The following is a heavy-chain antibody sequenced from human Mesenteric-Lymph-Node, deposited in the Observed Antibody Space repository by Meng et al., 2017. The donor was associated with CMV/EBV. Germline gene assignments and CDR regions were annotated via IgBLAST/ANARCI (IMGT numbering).Heavy chain of an antibody. Sequence: GGSLRLSCAASGFTFSSYSMNWVRQAPGKGLEWVSSISSSSSYIYYADSVKGRFTISRDNAKNSLYLQMNSLRAEDTAVYYCARIPDFFDRDGYFDYWGQGTLVTVSS. J-gene: IGHJ4*02. D-gene: IGHD3-22*01. V-gene: IGHV3-21*01. CDR2: ISSSSSYI. CDR3: ARIPDFFDRDGYFDY. CDR1: GFTFSSYS.